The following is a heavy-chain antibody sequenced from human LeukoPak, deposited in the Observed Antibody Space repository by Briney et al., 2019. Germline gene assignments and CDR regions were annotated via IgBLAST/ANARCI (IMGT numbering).Heavy chain of an antibody. CDR2: ISGSGGST. D-gene: IGHD4-17*01. CDR3: AKDQNDYGDYWTDY. V-gene: IGHV3-23*01. J-gene: IGHJ4*02. CDR1: GFTFSSYA. Sequence: GGSLRLSCAAPGFTFSSYAMSWVRQAPGKGLEWVSAISGSGGSTYYADSVKGRFTISRDNSKNTLYLQMNSLRAEDTAVYYCAKDQNDYGDYWTDYWGQGTLVTVSS.